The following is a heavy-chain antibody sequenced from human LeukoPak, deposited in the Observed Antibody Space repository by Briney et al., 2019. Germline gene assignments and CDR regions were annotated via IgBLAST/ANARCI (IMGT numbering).Heavy chain of an antibody. CDR1: GFTFSSFW. CDR3: ARGTSGGYFDY. J-gene: IGHJ4*02. V-gene: IGHV3-74*01. CDR2: INSDGFST. D-gene: IGHD1-26*01. Sequence: PGGSLRLSCAASGFTFSSFWIHWVRQVPGKGLVWVSRINSDGFSTSYADSVKGRFTISGDNAKYTLYLQMNSLRAEDTAVYYCARGTSGGYFDYWGQGTLVTVSS.